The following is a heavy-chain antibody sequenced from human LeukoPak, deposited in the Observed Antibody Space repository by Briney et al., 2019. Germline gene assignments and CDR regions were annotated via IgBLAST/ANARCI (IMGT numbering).Heavy chain of an antibody. J-gene: IGHJ4*02. V-gene: IGHV4-59*01. D-gene: IGHD4-11*01. CDR1: GGSMRSYY. CDR2: IYHNGNT. Sequence: SETLSLTCTVSGGSMRSYYWTWIRQPPGKGLEWIGYIYHNGNTNYNPSLKSRVTISVDTSKKQFALKLDSVGAADTAVYYCARVGLTTVTMDYWGQGTLVTVSS. CDR3: ARVGLTTVTMDY.